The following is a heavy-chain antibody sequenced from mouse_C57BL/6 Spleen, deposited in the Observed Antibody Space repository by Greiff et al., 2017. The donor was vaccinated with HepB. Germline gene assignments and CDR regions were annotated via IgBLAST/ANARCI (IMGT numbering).Heavy chain of an antibody. V-gene: IGHV1-18*01. J-gene: IGHJ2*01. Sequence: VQLQQSGPELVKPGASVKIPCKASGYTFTDYNMDWVKQSHGKSLEWIGDINPNNGGTIYNQKFKGKATLTVDKSSSTAYMELRSLTSEDTAVYYCARSDWDEVFDYWGQGTTLTVSS. CDR3: ARSDWDEVFDY. CDR1: GYTFTDYN. CDR2: INPNNGGT. D-gene: IGHD4-1*01.